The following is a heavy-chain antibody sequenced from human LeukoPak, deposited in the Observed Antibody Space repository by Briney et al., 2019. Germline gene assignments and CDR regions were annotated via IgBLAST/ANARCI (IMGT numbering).Heavy chain of an antibody. CDR3: ARVPHPTYYFDY. D-gene: IGHD4-11*01. V-gene: IGHV3-23*01. J-gene: IGHJ4*02. CDR1: GFTFSSYA. Sequence: GGSLRVSCAASGFTFSSYAMSWVRLAPGKGLEWVSTVSGNGATTYYADSVKARFTISRDNSKNTLDLQMSSLRAEDTAIYFCARVPHPTYYFDYWGRGTLVTVSS. CDR2: VSGNGATT.